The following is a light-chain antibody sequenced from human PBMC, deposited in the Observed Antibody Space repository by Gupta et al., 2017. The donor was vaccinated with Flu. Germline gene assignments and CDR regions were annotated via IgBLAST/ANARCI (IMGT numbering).Light chain of an antibody. CDR3: QVWDNSESV. Sequence: CGGNNIGGKSVHWYQQKPGQAPVLVVYADSDRPSGIPERFSGSNSGNTATLTISRGEAGDEADYYCQVWDNSESVFGGGTKLIVL. CDR2: ADS. J-gene: IGLJ2*01. CDR1: NIGGKS. V-gene: IGLV3-21*02.